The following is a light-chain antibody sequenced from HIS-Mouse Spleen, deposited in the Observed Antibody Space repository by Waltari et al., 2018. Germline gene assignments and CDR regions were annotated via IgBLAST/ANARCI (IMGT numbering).Light chain of an antibody. J-gene: IGKJ3*01. V-gene: IGKV1-8*01. Sequence: AIRMTQSPSSFSASTGDRVTITCRASQGINSYLAWYQQKPGKAPKLLIYAASTLQSGVPSRFSGSGSGTDFTLTISCLQSEDFATYYCQQYYSYPLTFGPGTKVDIK. CDR3: QQYYSYPLT. CDR1: QGINSY. CDR2: AAS.